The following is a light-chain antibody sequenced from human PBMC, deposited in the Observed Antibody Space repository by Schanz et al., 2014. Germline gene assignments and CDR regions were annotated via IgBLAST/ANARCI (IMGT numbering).Light chain of an antibody. CDR3: QQSYFTPQT. CDR2: RAS. V-gene: IGKV1-5*03. Sequence: DIQLTQSPSTLSASVGDRVTITCRASQSISGWLAWYQQKPGKAPNLLIYRASTLQSGVPSRFSGSGSGTEFTPTISSLQPEDFVTYYCQQSYFTPQTFGQGTMVEIK. J-gene: IGKJ1*01. CDR1: QSISGW.